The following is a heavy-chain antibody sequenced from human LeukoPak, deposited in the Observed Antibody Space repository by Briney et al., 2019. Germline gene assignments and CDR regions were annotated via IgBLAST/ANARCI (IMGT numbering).Heavy chain of an antibody. V-gene: IGHV3-21*04. CDR3: ARVILTGSYYYYYYMDV. Sequence: PGGSLRLSCAASGFTFSSYSMNWVRQAPGKGLEWVSSISSSSSYIYYADSVKGRFTISRDNAKNSLYLQMNSLRAEDTAVYYCARVILTGSYYYYYYMDVWGKGTTVTISS. D-gene: IGHD3-9*01. J-gene: IGHJ6*03. CDR2: ISSSSSYI. CDR1: GFTFSSYS.